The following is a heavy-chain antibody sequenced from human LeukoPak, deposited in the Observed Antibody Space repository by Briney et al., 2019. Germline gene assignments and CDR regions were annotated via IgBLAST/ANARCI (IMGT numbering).Heavy chain of an antibody. D-gene: IGHD4-23*01. CDR1: GFTVSNNY. J-gene: IGHJ4*02. CDR2: IYSDGTT. Sequence: PGGSLSLSCAVSGFTVSNNYMNWVRQAPGTGLEWVSVIYSDGTTDYADSVKGRFTISRDNSKNTLYVQMNSLRVEDTAVYYCARHDGGYGPFDYWGQGTPVTVSS. V-gene: IGHV3-53*01. CDR3: ARHDGGYGPFDY.